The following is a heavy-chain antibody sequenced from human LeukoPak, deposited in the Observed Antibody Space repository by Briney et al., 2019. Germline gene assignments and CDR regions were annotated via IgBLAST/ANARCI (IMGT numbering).Heavy chain of an antibody. J-gene: IGHJ3*02. CDR1: GGSISNYY. Sequence: PSETLSLTCTVSGGSISNYYWSWIRQPPGKGLEWIGYIYYSGSTNYKSSLKSRVTISVDTSKNQFSLNLSSVTAADTAVYYCARDTRGDILTGAHAFDIWGQGTMVTVSS. D-gene: IGHD3-9*01. V-gene: IGHV4-59*01. CDR2: IYYSGST. CDR3: ARDTRGDILTGAHAFDI.